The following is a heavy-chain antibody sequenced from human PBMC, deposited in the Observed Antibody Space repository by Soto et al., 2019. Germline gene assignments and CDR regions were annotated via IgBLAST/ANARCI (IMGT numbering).Heavy chain of an antibody. CDR2: IYYSGST. CDR1: GGSISSSSYY. Sequence: QLQLQESGPGLVKPSETLSLTCTVSGGSISSSSYYWGWIRQPPGKGLEWIGSIYYSGSTYYNPSLKSRVTISVDTSKNQFSLKLSSVTAADTAVYYCARDTAMVRYYYYGMDVWGQGTTVTVSS. CDR3: ARDTAMVRYYYYGMDV. D-gene: IGHD5-18*01. J-gene: IGHJ6*02. V-gene: IGHV4-39*01.